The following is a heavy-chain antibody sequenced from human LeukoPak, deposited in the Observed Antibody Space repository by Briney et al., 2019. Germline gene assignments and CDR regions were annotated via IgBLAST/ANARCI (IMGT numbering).Heavy chain of an antibody. V-gene: IGHV1-69*05. CDR1: GGTFSSYA. Sequence: ASVKVSCKASGGTFSSYAISWVRQAPGQGLEWMGGIIPIFGTANYAQKFQGRVTITTDESTSTACMELSSLRSEDTAVYYCAGTPVLMVYATFDYWGQGTLVTVSS. CDR3: AGTPVLMVYATFDY. J-gene: IGHJ4*02. CDR2: IIPIFGTA. D-gene: IGHD2-8*01.